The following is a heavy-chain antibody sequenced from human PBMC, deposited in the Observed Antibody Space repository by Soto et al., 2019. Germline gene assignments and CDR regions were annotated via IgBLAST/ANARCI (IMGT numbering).Heavy chain of an antibody. CDR2: ISYDGRNR. CDR3: AKDWRDSKTHVDY. V-gene: IGHV3-30*18. CDR1: GFSFSSYG. J-gene: IGHJ4*02. D-gene: IGHD3-3*01. Sequence: QVQLVESGGGVVQPGRSLRLSCTASGFSFSSYGMHWVRQAPGKGLEWVAVISYDGRNRYYADSVKGRFAISRDNSKNTLYLPMNSLRAEDTAVYYCAKDWRDSKTHVDYLGQGTLVTVSS.